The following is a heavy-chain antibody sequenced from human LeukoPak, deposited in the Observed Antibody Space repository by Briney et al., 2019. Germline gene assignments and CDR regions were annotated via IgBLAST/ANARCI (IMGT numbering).Heavy chain of an antibody. J-gene: IGHJ4*02. Sequence: SRTLSLTCTVSGGSISSGSYYWSWIRQPAGKGLEWIVRIYTSGSTNYNPSLKSRVTISVDTSKNQFSLKLSSVTAADTAVYYCAITYYDYVWGSYRYVDYWGQGTLVTVSS. CDR2: IYTSGST. CDR1: GGSISSGSYY. V-gene: IGHV4-61*02. CDR3: AITYYDYVWGSYRYVDY. D-gene: IGHD3-16*02.